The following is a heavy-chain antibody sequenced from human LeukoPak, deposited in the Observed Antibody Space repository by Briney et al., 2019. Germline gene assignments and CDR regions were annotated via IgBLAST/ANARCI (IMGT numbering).Heavy chain of an antibody. D-gene: IGHD5-18*01. V-gene: IGHV3-23*01. CDR2: ISGSGGST. CDR1: GFTFSSYA. CDR3: ARDRGVQLWLLDY. Sequence: GGSLRLSCAASGFTFSSYAMSWVRQAPGKGLEWVSAISGSGGSTYYADSVKGRFTISRDNSKNTLYLQMNSLRAEDTAVYYCARDRGVQLWLLDYWGQGTLVTVSS. J-gene: IGHJ4*02.